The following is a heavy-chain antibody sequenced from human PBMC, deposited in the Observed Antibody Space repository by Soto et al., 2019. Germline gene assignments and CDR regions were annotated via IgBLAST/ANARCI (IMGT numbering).Heavy chain of an antibody. CDR2: IYYSGST. CDR1: GGSISSYY. V-gene: IGHV4-59*01. Sequence: SETLSLTCTVSGGSISSYYWSWIRQPPGKGLEWIGYIYYSGSTNYNPSLKSRVTISVDTSKNQFSLKMSSVSAADTAVYYCARAEDDYFPRAFDAWGPATVVSLPS. D-gene: IGHD4-17*01. CDR3: ARAEDDYFPRAFDA. J-gene: IGHJ4*02.